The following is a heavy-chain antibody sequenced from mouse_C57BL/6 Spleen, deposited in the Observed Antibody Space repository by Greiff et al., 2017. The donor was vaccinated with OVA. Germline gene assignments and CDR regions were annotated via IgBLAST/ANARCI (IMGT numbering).Heavy chain of an antibody. CDR3: TTLDSSGFGDY. CDR2: ISSGGDYI. J-gene: IGHJ2*01. Sequence: EVHLVESGEGLVKPGGSLKLSCAASGFTFSSYAMSWVRQTPEKRLEWVAYISSGGDYIYYADTVKGRFTISRDNARNTLYLQMSSLKSEDTAMYYCTTLDSSGFGDYWGQGTTLTVSS. CDR1: GFTFSSYA. D-gene: IGHD3-2*02. V-gene: IGHV5-9-1*02.